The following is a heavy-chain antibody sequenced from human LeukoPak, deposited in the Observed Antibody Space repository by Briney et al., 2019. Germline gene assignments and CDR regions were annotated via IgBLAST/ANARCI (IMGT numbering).Heavy chain of an antibody. CDR1: GFAFSNYW. D-gene: IGHD6-6*01. J-gene: IGHJ5*02. CDR2: IKQDGSEI. Sequence: GGSLRLSCAASGFAFSNYWMHWVRQAPGKGLEWVANIKQDGSEIYYVDSLKGRFTISRDNAKNSLYLQMNSLRVEDTAVYYCAKDHSSSSGWFDPWGQGTLVTVSS. CDR3: AKDHSSSSGWFDP. V-gene: IGHV3-7*01.